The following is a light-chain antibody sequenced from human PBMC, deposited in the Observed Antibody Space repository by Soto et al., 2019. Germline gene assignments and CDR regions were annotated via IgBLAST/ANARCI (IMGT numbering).Light chain of an antibody. CDR3: HQYESSLWT. J-gene: IGKJ1*01. V-gene: IGKV3-20*01. CDR1: QSVSASY. CDR2: GAS. Sequence: EKVLTQSAGTLSLSAGERDTLSCKASQSVSASYLVWYQQKSGQAPRLLIYGASNRATGIPDRFSGSGSGTDFTLTISRLEPEDSAVYYCHQYESSLWTFGRGTKVDIK.